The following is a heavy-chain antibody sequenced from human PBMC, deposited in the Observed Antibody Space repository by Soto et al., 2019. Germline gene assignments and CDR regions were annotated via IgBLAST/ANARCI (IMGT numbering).Heavy chain of an antibody. CDR2: ISGSGDKT. V-gene: IGHV3-23*01. CDR3: AKGASHAPFEK. Sequence: EVHLLESGGDLVLPGGSLRLSCAASGFACNDFAMSWVRQAPGKGPEWLSTISGSGDKTFHSDSVKGRFDISRDNSNNKMFLQMNSLRAEDTAIYYCAKGASHAPFEKWGRGTLVTVSS. CDR1: GFACNDFA. J-gene: IGHJ4*02.